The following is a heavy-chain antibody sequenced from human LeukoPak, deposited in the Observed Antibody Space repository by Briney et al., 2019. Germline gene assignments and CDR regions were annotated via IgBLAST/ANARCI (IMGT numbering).Heavy chain of an antibody. Sequence: SETLSLTCAVYGGSFSGYYWSWIRQPPGKGLVWIGEINHSGSTNYNPSLKSRVTISVDTSKNQFSLKLSSVTAADTAVYYCARGSSSSWYSAYYFDYWGQGTLVTVSS. D-gene: IGHD6-13*01. V-gene: IGHV4-34*01. J-gene: IGHJ4*02. CDR3: ARGSSSSWYSAYYFDY. CDR1: GGSFSGYY. CDR2: INHSGST.